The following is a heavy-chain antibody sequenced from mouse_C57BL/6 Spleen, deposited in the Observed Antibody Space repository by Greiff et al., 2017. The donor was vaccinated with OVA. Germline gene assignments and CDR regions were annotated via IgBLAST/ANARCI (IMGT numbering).Heavy chain of an antibody. J-gene: IGHJ1*03. CDR1: GFTFSDYY. Sequence: EVQVVESEGGLVQPGSSMKLSCTASGFTFSDYYMAWVRQVPEKGLEWVANINYDGSSTYYLDSLKSRFIISRDNAKNILYLQMSSLKSEDTATYYCARDRDGYYVYFDVWGTGTTVTVSS. CDR3: ARDRDGYYVYFDV. V-gene: IGHV5-16*01. D-gene: IGHD2-3*01. CDR2: INYDGSST.